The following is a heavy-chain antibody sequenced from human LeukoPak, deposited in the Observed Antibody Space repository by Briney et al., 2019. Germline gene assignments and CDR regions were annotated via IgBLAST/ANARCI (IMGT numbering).Heavy chain of an antibody. CDR1: GFTFSSYW. V-gene: IGHV3-7*01. Sequence: GSLRLSCAVSGFTFSSYWMTWVRQAPGKGLEWVANIKQDGSEKYYVDSVKGRFIISRDNAKNSLYLQMSSLRAEDTAVYYCARGTDTAMVTVGYWGQGTLVTVSS. J-gene: IGHJ4*02. D-gene: IGHD5-18*01. CDR3: ARGTDTAMVTVGY. CDR2: IKQDGSEK.